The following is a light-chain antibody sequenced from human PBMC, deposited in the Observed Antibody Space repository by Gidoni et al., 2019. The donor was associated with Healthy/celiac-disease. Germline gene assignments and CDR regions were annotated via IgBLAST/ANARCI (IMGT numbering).Light chain of an antibody. CDR2: KAS. V-gene: IGKV1-5*03. CDR3: QQYNSYST. J-gene: IGKJ1*01. Sequence: DIQMTQSPSTLSASVGDRVTITCRASQSISSWLAWYQQKPGKAPKLLIYKASSLESGVPSRFSGSGSGTEFTLTISSLQPDDFATYYCQQYNSYSTFGHXTKVEIK. CDR1: QSISSW.